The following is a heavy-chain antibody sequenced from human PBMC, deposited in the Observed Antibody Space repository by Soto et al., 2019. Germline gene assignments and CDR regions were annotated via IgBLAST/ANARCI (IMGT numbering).Heavy chain of an antibody. Sequence: QLQLQESGPGLVKPSETLSLTCTVSGGSISSSSYYWGWIRQPPGKGLEWIGSIYYSGSTYYNPSLKSRVTLSVDTSKNQFSLKLSSVTAADTAVYYCARRAGDAFDIWGQGTMVTVSS. CDR2: IYYSGST. CDR1: GGSISSSSYY. J-gene: IGHJ3*02. V-gene: IGHV4-39*01. CDR3: ARRAGDAFDI.